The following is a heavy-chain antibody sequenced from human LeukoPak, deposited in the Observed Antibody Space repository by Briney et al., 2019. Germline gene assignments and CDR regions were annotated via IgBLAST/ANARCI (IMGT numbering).Heavy chain of an antibody. CDR3: ARAHLIAARPGPLSG. CDR2: INPNSGGT. CDR1: GYTFTGYY. J-gene: IGHJ4*02. Sequence: ASVKVSCKASGYTFTGYYTHWVRQAPGQGLEWMGWINPNSGGTNYAQKFQGRVTMTRDTSISTAYMELSRLRSDDTAVYYCARAHLIAARPGPLSGWGQGTLVTVSS. V-gene: IGHV1-2*02. D-gene: IGHD6-6*01.